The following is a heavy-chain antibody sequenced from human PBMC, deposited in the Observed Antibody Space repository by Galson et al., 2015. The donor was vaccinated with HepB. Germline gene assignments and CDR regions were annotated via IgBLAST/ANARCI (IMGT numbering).Heavy chain of an antibody. Sequence: SVKVSCKASGGTFSSYAISWVRQAPGQGLEWMGGIIPIFGTANYAQKFQGRVTITADESTSTAYMELSSLRSEDTAVYYCARDLPPGKLEAPKPIYYYYMDVWGKGTTVTVSS. CDR2: IIPIFGTA. CDR1: GGTFSSYA. D-gene: IGHD1-1*01. CDR3: ARDLPPGKLEAPKPIYYYYMDV. V-gene: IGHV1-69*13. J-gene: IGHJ6*03.